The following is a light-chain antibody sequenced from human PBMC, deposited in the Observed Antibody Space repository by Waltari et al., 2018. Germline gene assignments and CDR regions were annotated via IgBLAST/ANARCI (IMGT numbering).Light chain of an antibody. V-gene: IGLV1-51*02. CDR3: GTWDSSLSVVYV. CDR1: SLNIGNND. CDR2: ENN. Sequence: QSVLTQPPSVSAAPGQKVTITCSGSSLNIGNNDVSWYQQLPGTAPKLLIYENNKRPSGSPDRFSGSKSGTSATLGITGLQTGDEADYYCGTWDSSLSVVYVFGTGTKVAVL. J-gene: IGLJ1*01.